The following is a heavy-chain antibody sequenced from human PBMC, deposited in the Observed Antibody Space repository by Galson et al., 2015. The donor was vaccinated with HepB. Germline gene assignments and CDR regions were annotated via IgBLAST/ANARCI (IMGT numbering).Heavy chain of an antibody. J-gene: IGHJ4*02. CDR3: AKCSSGNFGSDY. Sequence: SLRLSCAASGFTFSSYAMSWVRQAPGKGLEWVSAISGGGGATFYADSVKGRFTISRDNSKNTLYLQMNSLRAEDTAVYYCAKCSSGNFGSDYLGQGTLGTVSS. D-gene: IGHD2-2*01. CDR1: GFTFSSYA. V-gene: IGHV3-23*01. CDR2: ISGGGGAT.